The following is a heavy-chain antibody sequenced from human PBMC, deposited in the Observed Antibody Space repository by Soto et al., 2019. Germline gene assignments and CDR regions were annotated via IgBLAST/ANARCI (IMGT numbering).Heavy chain of an antibody. J-gene: IGHJ6*03. V-gene: IGHV4-31*03. Sequence: SETLSLTCTVSGGSISSGGYYWSWIRQHPGKGLEWIGYIYYSGSTYFNPSLKSRVTISVDTSKNQFSLKLSSVTAADTAVYYCAAGYSGYETYYYYYMDVWGKGTTVTVSS. CDR3: AAGYSGYETYYYYYMDV. CDR2: IYYSGST. D-gene: IGHD5-12*01. CDR1: GGSISSGGYY.